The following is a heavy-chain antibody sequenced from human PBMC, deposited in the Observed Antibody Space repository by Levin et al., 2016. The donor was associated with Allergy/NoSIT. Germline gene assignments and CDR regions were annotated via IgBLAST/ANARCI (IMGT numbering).Heavy chain of an antibody. Sequence: GESLKISCTASGFTFGDDAMSWVRQAPGKGLEWVGLIRGRAYGGATEYAASVKGRFSISRDDSKSIAYLQLSSLKAEDTAVYYCTRALTLVGVKYWFDYWGQGTLVTVSS. D-gene: IGHD1-26*01. CDR3: TRALTLVGVKYWFDY. CDR2: IRGRAYGGAT. V-gene: IGHV3-49*04. CDR1: GFTFGDDA. J-gene: IGHJ4*02.